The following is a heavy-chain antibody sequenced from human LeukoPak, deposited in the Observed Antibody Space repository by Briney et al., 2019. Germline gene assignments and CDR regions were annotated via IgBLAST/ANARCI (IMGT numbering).Heavy chain of an antibody. J-gene: IGHJ4*02. D-gene: IGHD4-17*01. CDR1: GYSISSGYY. Sequence: SETLSLTCAVSGYSISSGYYWGWIRQPPGKGLEWIGSIYHSGSTYYNPSLKSRVTISVDTCKDQFSLKLSSVTAADTAVYYCARHLTDGDYYFDYWGQGTLVTVSS. CDR3: ARHLTDGDYYFDY. CDR2: IYHSGST. V-gene: IGHV4-38-2*01.